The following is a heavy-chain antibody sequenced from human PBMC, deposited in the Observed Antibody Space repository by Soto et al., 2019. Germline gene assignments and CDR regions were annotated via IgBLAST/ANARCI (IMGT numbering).Heavy chain of an antibody. D-gene: IGHD1-20*01. CDR1: GFTVSSNY. CDR2: IYSGGST. J-gene: IGHJ5*02. V-gene: IGHV3-53*01. CDR3: ARDLGYNWNDVGWFDP. Sequence: GSLRLSCAASGFTVSSNYMSWVRQAPGKGLEWVSVIYSGGSTYYADSVKGRFTISRDNSKNTLYLQMNSLRAEDTAVYYCARDLGYNWNDVGWFDPWGQGTLVTVSS.